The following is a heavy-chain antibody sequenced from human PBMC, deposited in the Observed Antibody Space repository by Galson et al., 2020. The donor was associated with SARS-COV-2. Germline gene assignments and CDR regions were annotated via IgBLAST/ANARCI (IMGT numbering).Heavy chain of an antibody. CDR2: ISYDGSNK. V-gene: IGHV3-30*18. CDR3: AKDPQRGYDPIDY. D-gene: IGHD5-12*01. CDR1: GFTFSSYG. Sequence: GGSLRLSCAASGFTFSSYGMHWVRQAPGKGLEWVAVISYDGSNKYYADSVKGRFTISRDNSKNTLYLQMNSLRAEDTAVYYCAKDPQRGYDPIDYWGQGTLVTVSS. J-gene: IGHJ4*02.